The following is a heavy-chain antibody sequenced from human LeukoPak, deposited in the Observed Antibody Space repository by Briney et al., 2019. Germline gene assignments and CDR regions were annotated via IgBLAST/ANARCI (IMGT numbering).Heavy chain of an antibody. CDR1: GFTFSSYS. V-gene: IGHV3-48*04. CDR2: ISSSSSTI. CDR3: ARDRGGSYSAIDY. D-gene: IGHD1-26*01. J-gene: IGHJ4*02. Sequence: QAGGSLRLSCAASGFTFSSYSMSWVRQAPGKGLEWVSFISSSSSTIYYADSVKGRFTISRDNAKNSLYLQMNSLRAEDTAVYYCARDRGGSYSAIDYWGQGTLVTVSS.